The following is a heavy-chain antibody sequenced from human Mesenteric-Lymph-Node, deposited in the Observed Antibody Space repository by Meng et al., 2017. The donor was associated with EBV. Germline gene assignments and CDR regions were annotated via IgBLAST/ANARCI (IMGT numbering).Heavy chain of an antibody. Sequence: VPLQEPGPGLVKPSGTLSLTCAVSGGSISSSNWWSWVRQPPGKGLEWVSSISSTSIYIKYADSLKGRFTISRDNGKNTLYLQMNSLRVEDTAIYYCARDYGSGSHFDYWGRGSLVTVSS. CDR3: ARDYGSGSHFDY. CDR1: GGSISSSN. J-gene: IGHJ4*02. D-gene: IGHD3-10*01. V-gene: IGHV3-21*01. CDR2: ISSTSIYI.